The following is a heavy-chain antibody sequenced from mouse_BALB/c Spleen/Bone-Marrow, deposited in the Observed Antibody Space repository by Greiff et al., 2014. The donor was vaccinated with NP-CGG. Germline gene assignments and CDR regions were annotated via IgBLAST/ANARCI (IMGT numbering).Heavy chain of an antibody. CDR1: GYTFTSYW. CDR2: INPSTGYT. J-gene: IGHJ2*01. D-gene: IGHD2-4*01. V-gene: IGHV1-7*01. Sequence: VKLVESGAELAKPGASVKMSCKASGYTFTSYWMHWVKQRPGQGLEWIGYINPSTGYTECNQKFKDKATLTADKSSSTAYMQLSSLTSEDSAVYYCARSGDYGGFDYWGQGTTLTVSS. CDR3: ARSGDYGGFDY.